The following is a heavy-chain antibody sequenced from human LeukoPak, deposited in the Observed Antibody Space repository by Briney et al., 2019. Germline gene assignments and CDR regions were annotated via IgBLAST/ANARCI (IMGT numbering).Heavy chain of an antibody. D-gene: IGHD3-10*01. Sequence: QSGGSLRLSCAASGFTFSSYSMNWVRQAPGKGLEWVSYISSSSSTIYYADSVKGRFTISRDNAKNSLYLQMNSLRAEDTAVYYCAGRFGDLYYWGQGALVTVSS. CDR3: AGRFGDLYY. V-gene: IGHV3-48*04. CDR1: GFTFSSYS. J-gene: IGHJ4*02. CDR2: ISSSSSTI.